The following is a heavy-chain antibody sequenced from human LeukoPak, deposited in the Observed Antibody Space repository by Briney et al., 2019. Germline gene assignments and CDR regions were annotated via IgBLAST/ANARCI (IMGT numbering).Heavy chain of an antibody. CDR3: AKDSGYSSGWYPH. J-gene: IGHJ4*02. CDR1: GYTFTSYD. V-gene: IGHV1-8*01. Sequence: ASVKVSCKASGYTFTSYDINWVRQATGQGLEWMGWMNPNSGNTGYAQKFQGRVTMTRNTSISTAYMELSSLRSEDTALYYCAKDSGYSSGWYPHWGQGTLVTVSS. CDR2: MNPNSGNT. D-gene: IGHD6-19*01.